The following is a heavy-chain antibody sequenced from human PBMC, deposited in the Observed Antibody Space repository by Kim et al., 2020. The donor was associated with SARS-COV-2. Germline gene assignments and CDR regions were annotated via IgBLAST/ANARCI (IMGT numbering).Heavy chain of an antibody. CDR1: GGSISSGGYY. CDR2: IYYSGST. Sequence: SETLSLTCTVSGGSISSGGYYWSWIRQHPGKGLEWIGYIYYSGSTYFNPSLKSRVAISLDTSKNQFSLKLSSVTAADTAVYYCWAITLVRDDLWGRGTLVTVSS. V-gene: IGHV4-31*03. D-gene: IGHD3-10*01. J-gene: IGHJ2*01. CDR3: WAITLVRDDL.